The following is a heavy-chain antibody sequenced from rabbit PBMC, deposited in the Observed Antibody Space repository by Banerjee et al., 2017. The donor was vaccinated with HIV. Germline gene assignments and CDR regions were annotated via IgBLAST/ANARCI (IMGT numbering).Heavy chain of an antibody. V-gene: IGHV1S45*01. CDR2: IYLGDGNT. Sequence: QEQLVESGGGLVQPEGSLTLTCTASGFSFSSSYYMCWVRQAPGKGLEWIGCIYLGDGNTYYASWAKGRFTISKTSSTTVTLKMTSLTAADTATYFCARRTTVGVGSYFNLWGPGTLVTVS. CDR1: GFSFSSSYY. D-gene: IGHD3-1*01. J-gene: IGHJ4*01. CDR3: ARRTTVGVGSYFNL.